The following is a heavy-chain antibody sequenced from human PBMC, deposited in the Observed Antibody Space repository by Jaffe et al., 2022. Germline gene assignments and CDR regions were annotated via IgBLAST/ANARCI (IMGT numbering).Heavy chain of an antibody. CDR1: GYTFTSYA. V-gene: IGHV1-3*01. D-gene: IGHD3-3*01. J-gene: IGHJ4*02. Sequence: QVQLVQSGAEVKKPGASVKVSCKASGYTFTSYAMHWVRQAPGQRLEWMGWINAGNGNTKYSQKFQGRVTITRDTSASTAYMELSSLRSEDTAVYYCASGVSAGVVNVNFDYWGQGTLVTVSS. CDR3: ASGVSAGVVNVNFDY. CDR2: INAGNGNT.